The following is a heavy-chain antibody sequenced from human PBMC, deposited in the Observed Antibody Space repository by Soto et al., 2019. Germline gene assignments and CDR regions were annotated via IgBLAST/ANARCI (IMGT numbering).Heavy chain of an antibody. V-gene: IGHV3-64*01. Sequence: PGGSLRLSCATSGFTFSTYAMHWVRQAPGKGLEYVSAISSNGRSTYYANSVKGRFTISRDNSKNTLYLQMDSLRAEDMAVYYCARDRCTNGVCYAPSDPWGQGTLVTVSS. D-gene: IGHD2-8*01. CDR1: GFTFSTYA. CDR2: ISSNGRST. J-gene: IGHJ5*02. CDR3: ARDRCTNGVCYAPSDP.